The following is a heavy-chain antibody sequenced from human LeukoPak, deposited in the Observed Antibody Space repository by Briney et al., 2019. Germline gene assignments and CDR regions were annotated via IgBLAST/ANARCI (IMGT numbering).Heavy chain of an antibody. CDR1: GFTFSSYA. CDR3: ARVLRDASGYYDY. CDR2: ISIHGGDT. J-gene: IGHJ4*02. Sequence: GGSLRLSCAASGFTFSSYAMHWVRQAPGKGLEYVSAISIHGGDTYYVNSVNGRFTISRDNFKNTLYLQMGSLRDDAMAVYYCARVLRDASGYYDYWGQGTLVTVSS. D-gene: IGHD3-22*01. V-gene: IGHV3-64*01.